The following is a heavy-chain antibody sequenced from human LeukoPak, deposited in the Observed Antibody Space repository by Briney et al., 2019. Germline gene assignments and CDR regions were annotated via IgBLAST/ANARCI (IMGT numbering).Heavy chain of an antibody. CDR1: GGSISSYY. Sequence: PSETLSLTCTVSGGSISSYYWNWIRQPPGKGLEWIGYISYSGTTNYNPSLKSRVTISVDTSKNQFSLKLSSVTAADTAVYYCARLHYDSSGYYYFDYWGQGTLVTVSS. CDR3: ARLHYDSSGYYYFDY. J-gene: IGHJ4*02. V-gene: IGHV4-59*08. D-gene: IGHD3-22*01. CDR2: ISYSGTT.